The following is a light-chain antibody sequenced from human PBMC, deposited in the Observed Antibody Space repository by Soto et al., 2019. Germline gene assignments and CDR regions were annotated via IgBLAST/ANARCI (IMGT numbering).Light chain of an antibody. V-gene: IGLV7-46*01. J-gene: IGLJ3*02. CDR3: LLSYRGTNWV. CDR2: DTT. CDR1: TGAVTSGNY. Sequence: QTVVTQEPSLTVSPGGTVTLTCGSSTGAVTSGNYPYWFQKKPGQAPRTLMYDTTNKQSWTPARFSGSLLGGKAALTLAGAQTDDEADYSCLLSYRGTNWVFGGGTNLTVL.